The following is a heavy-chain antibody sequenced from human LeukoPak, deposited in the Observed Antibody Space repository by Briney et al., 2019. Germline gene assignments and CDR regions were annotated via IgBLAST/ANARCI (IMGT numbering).Heavy chain of an antibody. CDR1: GFTFTSYS. CDR3: AREVGTPQAFDI. D-gene: IGHD1-26*01. V-gene: IGHV3-48*01. CDR2: INSRSSTI. J-gene: IGHJ3*02. Sequence: GRSLRLSCAASGFTFTSYSMNWVRQAPGKGLEWVSYINSRSSTIYYADSVRGRFTISRDNAKNSLYLQMNSLKAEDTAIYYCAREVGTPQAFDIWGQGTMVTVSS.